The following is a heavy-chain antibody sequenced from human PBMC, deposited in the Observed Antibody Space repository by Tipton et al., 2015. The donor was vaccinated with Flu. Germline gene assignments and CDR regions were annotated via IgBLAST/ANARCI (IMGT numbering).Heavy chain of an antibody. CDR3: AGVAVAGGGDY. D-gene: IGHD6-19*01. CDR1: GYSISSGYY. J-gene: IGHJ4*02. CDR2: IYHSGST. V-gene: IGHV4-38-2*02. Sequence: TLSLTCTVSGYSISSGYYWGWIRQPPGKGLEWIGSIYHSGSTYYNPSLKSRVPISVDTSKNQFSLKLSSVTAADTAVYYCAGVAVAGGGDYWGQGTLVTVSS.